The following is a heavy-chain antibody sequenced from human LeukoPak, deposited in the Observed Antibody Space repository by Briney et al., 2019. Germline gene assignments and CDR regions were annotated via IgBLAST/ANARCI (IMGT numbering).Heavy chain of an antibody. Sequence: GASVKVSCTASGYTFSSHDINWVRQATGQGLEWMGWMDPSSGNTGYAQKFQGRVAMTRDTSINTAYLDLYSLRSEDTAVYYCATDRRVWAFDIWGQGTMVTVSS. CDR3: ATDRRVWAFDI. V-gene: IGHV1-8*01. CDR2: MDPSSGNT. D-gene: IGHD2-21*01. CDR1: GYTFSSHD. J-gene: IGHJ3*02.